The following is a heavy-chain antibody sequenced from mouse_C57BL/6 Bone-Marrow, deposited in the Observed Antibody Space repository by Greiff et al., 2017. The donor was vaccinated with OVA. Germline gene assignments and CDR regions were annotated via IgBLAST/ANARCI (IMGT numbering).Heavy chain of an antibody. CDR3: ARERNFDY. CDR2: IYPYNGVS. V-gene: IGHV1-31*01. CDR1: GYSFTGYY. Sequence: VQLQQSGPDLVKPGASVKLSCKASGYSFTGYYMHWVKQSPGNILDWIGYIYPYNGVSSYNQKIKGKATVTVDKSSSTAYMKLRSLTYEDSAVYYCARERNFDYWGQGTTLTVSS. J-gene: IGHJ2*01.